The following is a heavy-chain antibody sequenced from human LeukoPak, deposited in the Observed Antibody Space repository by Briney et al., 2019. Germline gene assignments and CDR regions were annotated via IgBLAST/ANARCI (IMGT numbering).Heavy chain of an antibody. D-gene: IGHD6-6*01. Sequence: GGSLRLSCAASGFTFSSNAMSWVRQAPGEGLEWVSGINYSGGSTYYADSVKGRFTISRDNSKNTLYLQMNNLRAEDTAVYYCSRLIAARTPYYFDYWGQGTLVTVSS. CDR1: GFTFSSNA. CDR2: INYSGGST. V-gene: IGHV3-23*01. CDR3: SRLIAARTPYYFDY. J-gene: IGHJ4*02.